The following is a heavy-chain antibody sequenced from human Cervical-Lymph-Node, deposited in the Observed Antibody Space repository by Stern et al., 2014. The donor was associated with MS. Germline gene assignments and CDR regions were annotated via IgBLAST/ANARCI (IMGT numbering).Heavy chain of an antibody. J-gene: IGHJ5*02. CDR1: GGSVSSGGYT. CDR3: ARVVRFLEWVPFDP. V-gene: IGHV4-30-2*01. CDR2: IYEDESS. D-gene: IGHD3-3*01. Sequence: MQLVESGSGLVRPSQTLSLTCTVSGGSVSSGGYTLGLLRQPPGKGLEWIGYIYEDESSYYNPSLKSRVTISIDRSKNQFSLRLSSMTAADTALYYCARVVRFLEWVPFDPWGQGILVTVSS.